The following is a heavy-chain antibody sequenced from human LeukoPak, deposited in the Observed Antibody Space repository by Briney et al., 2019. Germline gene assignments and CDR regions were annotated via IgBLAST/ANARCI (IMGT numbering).Heavy chain of an antibody. V-gene: IGHV3-48*01. CDR3: ASVSRGWVTVGY. D-gene: IGHD6-19*01. CDR1: GFTFSSYS. Sequence: GSLRLSCAASGFTFSSYSMNWVRQAPGKGLEWVSYISSSSSTIYYADSVKGRFTISRDNAKNSLYLQMNSLRAEDTAVYYCASVSRGWVTVGYWGQGTLVTVSS. J-gene: IGHJ4*02. CDR2: ISSSSSTI.